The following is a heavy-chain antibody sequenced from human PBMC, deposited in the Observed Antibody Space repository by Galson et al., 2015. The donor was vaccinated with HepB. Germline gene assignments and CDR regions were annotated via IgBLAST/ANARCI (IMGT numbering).Heavy chain of an antibody. CDR3: ARQLGYCSSTSCYKSGYYYYGMDV. CDR1: GFTFSSYS. CDR2: ISSSSSYI. Sequence: SLRLSCAASGFTFSSYSMNWVRQAPGKGLEWVSSISSSSSYIYYADSVKGRFTISRDNAKNSLYLQMNSLRAEDTAVYYCARQLGYCSSTSCYKSGYYYYGMDVWGQGTTVTVSS. D-gene: IGHD2-2*02. V-gene: IGHV3-21*01. J-gene: IGHJ6*02.